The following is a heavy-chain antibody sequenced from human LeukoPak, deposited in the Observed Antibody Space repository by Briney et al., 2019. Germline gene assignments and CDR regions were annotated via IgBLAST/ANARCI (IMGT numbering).Heavy chain of an antibody. Sequence: PGGSLRLSCAASGFTFDDYAMHWVRQAPGKGLEWVSGISGSGGATYYADSVKGRFTISRDDPHNTLYLQMNSLRAEDTAVYFCARGGVDYYGSGTYYLMYYFDYWGQGALVTVSS. D-gene: IGHD3-10*01. V-gene: IGHV3-23*01. J-gene: IGHJ4*02. CDR3: ARGGVDYYGSGTYYLMYYFDY. CDR1: GFTFDDYA. CDR2: ISGSGGAT.